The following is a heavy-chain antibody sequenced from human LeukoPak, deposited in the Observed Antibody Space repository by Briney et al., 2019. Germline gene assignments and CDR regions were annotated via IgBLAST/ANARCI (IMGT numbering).Heavy chain of an antibody. Sequence: GGSLRLSCAASGFTFDDYAMHWVRQAPGKGLEWVSGISWYSGSIGYADSVKGRFTISRDNAKNSLYLQMNSLRAEDTALYYCAKASGGSYYTEYYFDYWGQGTLVTVSS. D-gene: IGHD1-26*01. CDR2: ISWYSGSI. J-gene: IGHJ4*02. CDR3: AKASGGSYYTEYYFDY. CDR1: GFTFDDYA. V-gene: IGHV3-9*01.